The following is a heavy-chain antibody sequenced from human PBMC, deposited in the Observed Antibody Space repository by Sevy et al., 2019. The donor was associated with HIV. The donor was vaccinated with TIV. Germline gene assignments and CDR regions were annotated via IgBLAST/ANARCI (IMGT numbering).Heavy chain of an antibody. V-gene: IGHV3-33*01. D-gene: IGHD2-8*01. J-gene: IGHJ4*02. CDR1: GFTPSSYG. Sequence: GGSLRLSCAASGFTPSSYGMHWVRQAPGKGLEWVAVIGYDGSNKYYADSVKGRFTISRVNSKNTLFLQMDDLRAEDTAVYYCARDPRMYGDYLLAYFDYWGQGTLVTVSS. CDR3: ARDPRMYGDYLLAYFDY. CDR2: IGYDGSNK.